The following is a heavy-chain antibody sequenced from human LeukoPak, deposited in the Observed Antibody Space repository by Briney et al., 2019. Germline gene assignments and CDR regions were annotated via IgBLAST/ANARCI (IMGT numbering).Heavy chain of an antibody. CDR2: ISSSSSYI. J-gene: IGHJ2*01. V-gene: IGHV3-21*04. D-gene: IGHD3-10*01. CDR3: ARDGFGKLSGSYWYFDL. CDR1: GFTFSSYS. Sequence: GGSLRLSCAASGFTFSSYSMNWVRQAPGKGLEWVSSISSSSSYIYYADSVKGRFTISRDNAKNSLYLQMNSLRAEDTALYYCARDGFGKLSGSYWYFDLWGRGTLVTVSS.